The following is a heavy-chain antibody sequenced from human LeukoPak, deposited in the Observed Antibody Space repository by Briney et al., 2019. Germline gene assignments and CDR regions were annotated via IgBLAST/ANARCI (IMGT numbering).Heavy chain of an antibody. CDR3: ARLRRTNQYYYDH. V-gene: IGHV4-61*01. D-gene: IGHD1-14*01. Sequence: SETLSLTCTVSGGSVSSDSYFWTWIRQPPGKGLEWIGYIYYSGSTNYNPSLKSRVTISLDTSKSQISLKLSSVTAADTAVYYCARLRRTNQYYYDHWGQGTLVTVSS. CDR2: IYYSGST. J-gene: IGHJ4*02. CDR1: GGSVSSDSYF.